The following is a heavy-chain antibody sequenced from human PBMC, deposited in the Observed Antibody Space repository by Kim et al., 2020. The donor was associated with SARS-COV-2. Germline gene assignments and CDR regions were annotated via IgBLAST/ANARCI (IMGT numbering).Heavy chain of an antibody. D-gene: IGHD2-2*02. CDR1: GFTFSSYS. J-gene: IGHJ4*02. Sequence: GGSLRLSCVASGFTFSSYSMNWVRQTPGKGLEWVSYITGNSGTKAYADSVEGRFTISRDNARNSLNLQMNSLRVEDTAVYYCASLHAIGYWGQGTLVTVS. CDR3: ASLHAIGY. V-gene: IGHV3-48*04. CDR2: ITGNSGTK.